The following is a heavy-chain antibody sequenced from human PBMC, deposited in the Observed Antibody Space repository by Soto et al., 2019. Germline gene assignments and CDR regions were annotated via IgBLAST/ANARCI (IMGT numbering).Heavy chain of an antibody. CDR2: IIPIFGTA. Sequence: SVKVSCKASGGTFSSYAISWVRQAPGQGLEWMGGIIPIFGTANYAQKFQGRVTITADESTSTAYMELSSLRSEDTAVYYCAIGGYGDYPYYFDYWGQGTLVTVSS. CDR1: GGTFSSYA. V-gene: IGHV1-69*13. J-gene: IGHJ4*02. CDR3: AIGGYGDYPYYFDY. D-gene: IGHD4-17*01.